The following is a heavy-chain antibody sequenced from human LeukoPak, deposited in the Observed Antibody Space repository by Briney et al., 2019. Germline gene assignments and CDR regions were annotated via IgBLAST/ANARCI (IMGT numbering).Heavy chain of an antibody. CDR3: SRAQSNQMATKI. D-gene: IGHD5-24*01. Sequence: PSETLSLTCTVSGGSISNSSYSWGWIRQPPGKGLEWIGSIYYSGSPYYNPSLKSRVTISIDTSKNQFSLKLSSVTAADTAVYYCSRAQSNQMATKIWGQGTLVTVSS. J-gene: IGHJ4*02. CDR2: IYYSGSP. CDR1: GGSISNSSYS. V-gene: IGHV4-39*07.